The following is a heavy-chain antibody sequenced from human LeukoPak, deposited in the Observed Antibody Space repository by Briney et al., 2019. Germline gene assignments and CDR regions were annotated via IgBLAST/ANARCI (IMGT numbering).Heavy chain of an antibody. D-gene: IGHD1-26*01. CDR1: GGSFSGYY. V-gene: IGHV4-34*01. CDR3: AREKVGALDY. J-gene: IGHJ4*02. Sequence: TSSETPSLTCAVYGGSFSGYYWSWIRQPPGKGLEWIGEINHSGSTNYNPSLKSRVTISVDTSKNQFSLKLSSVTAADTAVYYCAREKVGALDYWGQGTLVTVSS. CDR2: INHSGST.